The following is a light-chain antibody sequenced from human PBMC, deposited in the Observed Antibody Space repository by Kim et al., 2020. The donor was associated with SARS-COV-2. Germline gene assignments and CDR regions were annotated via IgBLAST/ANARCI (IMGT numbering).Light chain of an antibody. CDR2: RDN. CDR3: QVWDSNSYV. J-gene: IGLJ1*01. V-gene: IGLV3-9*01. Sequence: GDLGQTAKINCGGDNVGSRNVHWYQQKPGQAPVVVIYRDNDRPSDIPKRFSGSNSGNTATLTIRGAQAGDEADNNCQVWDSNSYVFGTGTKVTVL. CDR1: NVGSRN.